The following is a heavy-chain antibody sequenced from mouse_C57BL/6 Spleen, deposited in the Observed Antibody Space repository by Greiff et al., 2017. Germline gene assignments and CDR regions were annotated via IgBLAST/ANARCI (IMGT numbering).Heavy chain of an antibody. CDR1: GYTFTSYW. D-gene: IGHD2-14*01. CDR2: IYPGSGST. Sequence: QVQLQQSGAELVKPGASVKMSCKASGYTFTSYWITWVKQRPGQGLEWIGDIYPGSGSTNYNEKFKSKATLTVDTSSSTAYMQLSSLTSEDSAVYVCARGVRLQGAMDYWGQGTSVTVSS. V-gene: IGHV1-55*01. J-gene: IGHJ4*01. CDR3: ARGVRLQGAMDY.